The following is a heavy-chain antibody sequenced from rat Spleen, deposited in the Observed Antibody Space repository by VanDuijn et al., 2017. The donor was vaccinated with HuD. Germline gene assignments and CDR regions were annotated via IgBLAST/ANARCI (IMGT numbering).Heavy chain of an antibody. D-gene: IGHD4-2*01. CDR2: ISSDGGRN. CDR3: ARLSERRDFFDY. J-gene: IGHJ1*01. V-gene: IGHV5-29*01. CDR1: GFTFSNYG. Sequence: EVQLVESDGGLVQPGRSLKLSCAASGFTFSNYGMAWVCQAPAKGLEWVATISSDGGRNFYRDSVKGRFTISRDNAKNTQYLQMDSLRSEDTATYYCARLSERRDFFDYWGPGTMVTVSS.